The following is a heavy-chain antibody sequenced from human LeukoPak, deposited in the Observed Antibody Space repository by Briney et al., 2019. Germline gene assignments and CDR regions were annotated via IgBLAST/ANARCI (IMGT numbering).Heavy chain of an antibody. CDR2: IKEDGTET. CDR3: AKEGRSLQTY. Sequence: GGSLSLSCAASGFMFSSNWMNWVRLAPGKGLEWVANIKEDGTETYYVDSVKGRFTISRDNAKNSLYLQMNSLRVEDTAVYYCAKEGRSLQTYWGQGTLVTVSS. CDR1: GFMFSSNW. J-gene: IGHJ4*02. V-gene: IGHV3-7*03. D-gene: IGHD5-24*01.